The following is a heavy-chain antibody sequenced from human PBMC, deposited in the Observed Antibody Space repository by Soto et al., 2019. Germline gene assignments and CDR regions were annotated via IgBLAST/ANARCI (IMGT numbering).Heavy chain of an antibody. CDR2: INHSGNT. V-gene: IGHV4-34*01. CDR1: GGSFSGYY. D-gene: IGHD3-3*01. J-gene: IGHJ4*02. Sequence: QVQLQQWGAGLLKPSETLSLTCAVYGGSFSGYYWSWIRQPPGKGLEWIGEINHSGNTNYNPSLKSRVTISVHTSKNQFSLKLSSVTAADTAVYYCARLFYDFWSGYYHFDYWGQGTLVTVSS. CDR3: ARLFYDFWSGYYHFDY.